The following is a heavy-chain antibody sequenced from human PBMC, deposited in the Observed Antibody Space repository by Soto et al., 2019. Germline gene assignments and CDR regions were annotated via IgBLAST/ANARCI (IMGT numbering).Heavy chain of an antibody. V-gene: IGHV4-34*01. J-gene: IGHJ5*02. CDR2: INHSGST. CDR1: GGSFSGYY. D-gene: IGHD5-12*01. Sequence: PSETLSLTCAVYGGSFSGYYWSWIRQPPGKGLEWIGEINHSGSTNYNPSLKSRVTISVDTSKNQFSLKLSSVTAADTAVYYCASVGGLGGYDKRYNWFDPWGQGTLVTVS. CDR3: ASVGGLGGYDKRYNWFDP.